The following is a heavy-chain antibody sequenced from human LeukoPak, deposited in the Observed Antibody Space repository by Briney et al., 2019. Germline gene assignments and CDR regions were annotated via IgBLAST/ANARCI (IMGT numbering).Heavy chain of an antibody. V-gene: IGHV3-48*03. Sequence: PGGSLRLSCEASGFTFSSYEMNWVRQTPGKGLECVACITGSGSIIYYADSVKGRFTISRDNSKNSLYLHITSLRAEDTAFYYCARSLLGQWLVRRSFDYWGQGTLVTVSS. CDR3: ARSLLGQWLVRRSFDY. CDR1: GFTFSSYE. D-gene: IGHD6-19*01. CDR2: ITGSGSII. J-gene: IGHJ4*02.